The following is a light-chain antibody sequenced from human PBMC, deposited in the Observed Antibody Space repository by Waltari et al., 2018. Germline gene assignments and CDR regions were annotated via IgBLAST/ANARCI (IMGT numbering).Light chain of an antibody. Sequence: EIVMTQTPLSLPVTLGQPASIPFRSSQSLVHIDGNTYLHWLHQRPGQPPRLLLYEISKRVSGVPDRVSGSGAGTDFTLEITRVEPDDVGIYYCSQTSQFPLTFGQGTRVEIK. J-gene: IGKJ1*01. CDR3: SQTSQFPLT. CDR1: QSLVHIDGNTY. V-gene: IGKV2-24*01. CDR2: EIS.